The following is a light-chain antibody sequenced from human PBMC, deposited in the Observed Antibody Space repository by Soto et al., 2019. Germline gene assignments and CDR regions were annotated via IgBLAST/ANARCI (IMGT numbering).Light chain of an antibody. J-gene: IGKJ2*01. CDR1: QSVTSNY. Sequence: EKVLTQSPGTLSLSPGERATLSCRASQSVTSNYLAWYQHKPGQAPRCLIYGAASRSTGIPDRFSGSGSGTDFTLTISRLEPEDFAVYYCKQYGTSLTFGQGTKLEIK. V-gene: IGKV3-20*01. CDR2: GAA. CDR3: KQYGTSLT.